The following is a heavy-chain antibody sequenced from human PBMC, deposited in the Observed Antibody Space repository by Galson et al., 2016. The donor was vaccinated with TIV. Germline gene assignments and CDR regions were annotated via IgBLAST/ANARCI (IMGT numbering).Heavy chain of an antibody. CDR1: GDSVSSNSAA. D-gene: IGHD3-10*01. J-gene: IGHJ3*01. CDR2: TYCRSRCYY. Sequence: CAISGDSVSSNSAAWNWIRQSPSRGLEWLGRTYCRSRCYYDYAVSVKSRITIESATSKNQFSLQLNSVTSEDTAVYYCARAAGRNGATCHATCESFDFWGQGTKVTVSS. V-gene: IGHV6-1*01. CDR3: ARAAGRNGATCHATCESFDF.